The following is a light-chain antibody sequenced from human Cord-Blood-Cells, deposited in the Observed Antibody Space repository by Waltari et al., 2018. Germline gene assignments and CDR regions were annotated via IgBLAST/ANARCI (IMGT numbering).Light chain of an antibody. Sequence: DIVMTQSPLSLPVTPGEPASISCRSSQSLLHSNGYNYLYWYLQKPGQSPQLLIYLGSNRASGVPDRFSGSGSGTDFTLKISRVEADDVGVYYCMQALQTPYTFGQGTELEIK. V-gene: IGKV2-28*01. CDR1: QSLLHSNGYNY. CDR3: MQALQTPYT. CDR2: LGS. J-gene: IGKJ2*01.